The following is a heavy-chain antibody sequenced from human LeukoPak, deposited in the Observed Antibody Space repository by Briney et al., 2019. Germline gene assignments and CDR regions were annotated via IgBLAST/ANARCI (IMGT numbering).Heavy chain of an antibody. J-gene: IGHJ4*02. CDR1: GGSISSSSYY. Sequence: SETLSLTCTVSGGSISSSSYYWGWVRQPPGKGLEWIGTIYYSGSTFYNPSLKSRVTISGDTSKNQFSLKLSSVTAADTAVYYCARLSPQDGEVVPAAIGKIDYWGQGTLVTVSS. V-gene: IGHV4-39*07. CDR3: ARLSPQDGEVVPAAIGKIDY. CDR2: IYYSGST. D-gene: IGHD2-2*01.